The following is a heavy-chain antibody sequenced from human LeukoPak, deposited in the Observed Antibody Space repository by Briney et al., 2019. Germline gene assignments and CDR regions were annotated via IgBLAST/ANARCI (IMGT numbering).Heavy chain of an antibody. CDR1: GYTFTSYY. CDR2: INPSGGST. D-gene: IGHD2-15*01. CDR3: ARDVVPSVDYYYYGMDV. Sequence: GASVKVSCKASGYTFTSYYMHWVRQAPGQGLEWMGIINPSGGSTGYAQKFQGRVTMTRDTSTSTVYMELSSLRSEDTAVYYCARDVVPSVDYYYYGMDVWGQGTTVTVSS. V-gene: IGHV1-46*01. J-gene: IGHJ6*02.